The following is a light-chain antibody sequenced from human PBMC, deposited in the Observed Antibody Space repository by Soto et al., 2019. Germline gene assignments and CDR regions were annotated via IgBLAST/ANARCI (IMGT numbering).Light chain of an antibody. CDR3: QQRTLWPRT. CDR2: GAS. Sequence: EIVLTQSPATLSLSPGERATLSCRASQSVSGTLAWFQQKPGQPPRLLFYGASNRATGIPARFSASGSVTDFTLTISSLEPEDFAVYYCQQRTLWPRTFGQGTKVEIK. V-gene: IGKV3-11*01. J-gene: IGKJ1*01. CDR1: QSVSGT.